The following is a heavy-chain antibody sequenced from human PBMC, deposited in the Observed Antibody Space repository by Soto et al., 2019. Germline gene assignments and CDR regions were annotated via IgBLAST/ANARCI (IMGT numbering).Heavy chain of an antibody. CDR2: IYYSGST. CDR3: VREGGDNWCDP. Sequence: QVQLQESGPGLVKPSQTLSLTCTVSGGSISSGDYYWSWIRQPPGKGLEWIGYIYYSGSTFYNPSLKNRVTISLDTSKIKFSLKLSSVTAADTAVYYCVREGGDNWCDPWGQGTLVTVSS. V-gene: IGHV4-30-4*01. D-gene: IGHD3-16*01. CDR1: GGSISSGDYY. J-gene: IGHJ5*02.